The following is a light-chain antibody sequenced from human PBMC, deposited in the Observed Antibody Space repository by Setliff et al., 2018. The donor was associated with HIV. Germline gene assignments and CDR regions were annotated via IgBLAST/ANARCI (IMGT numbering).Light chain of an antibody. V-gene: IGLV2-11*01. J-gene: IGLJ2*01. CDR3: SSYAGRVV. CDR1: SSDVGVYNY. CDR2: EVS. Sequence: QSVLTQPRSVSGSPGQSVTISCTGTSSDVGVYNYVPWYQQHPGKAPKLMIYEVSKRPSGVPDRCSGSKSGNTASLTVSGLQAEDEADYYCSSYAGRVVFGGGTQLTVL.